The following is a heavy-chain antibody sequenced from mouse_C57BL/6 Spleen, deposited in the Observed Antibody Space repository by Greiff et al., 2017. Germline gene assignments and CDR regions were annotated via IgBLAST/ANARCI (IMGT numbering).Heavy chain of an antibody. CDR2: IDPSDSYT. CDR1: GYTFTSYW. J-gene: IGHJ2*01. CDR3: ARRGFDNYGSSAFDY. Sequence: QVQLQQPGAELVMPGASVKMSCKASGYTFTSYWMHWVKQRPGQGLEWIGEIDPSDSYTNYNQKFKGKSTLTVDKSSSTAYMQLSSLTSEDSAVYYCARRGFDNYGSSAFDYWGQGATLTVSS. D-gene: IGHD1-1*01. V-gene: IGHV1-69*01.